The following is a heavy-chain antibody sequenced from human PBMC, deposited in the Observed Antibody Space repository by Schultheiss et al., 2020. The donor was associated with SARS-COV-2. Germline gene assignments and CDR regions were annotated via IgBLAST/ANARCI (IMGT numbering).Heavy chain of an antibody. CDR1: GFTVSSNY. J-gene: IGHJ3*02. CDR3: ARDQGKNAFDI. CDR2: IYSGGST. Sequence: GGPLRLSCAASGFTVSSNYMSWVRQAPGKGLEWVSVIYSGGSTYYADSVKGRFTISRDNSKNTLYLQMNSLRAEDTAVYYCARDQGKNAFDIWGQGTMVTVSS. V-gene: IGHV3-66*01.